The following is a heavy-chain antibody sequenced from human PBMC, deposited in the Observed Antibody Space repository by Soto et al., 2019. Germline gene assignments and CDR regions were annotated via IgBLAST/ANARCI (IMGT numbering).Heavy chain of an antibody. CDR3: ARFFGVVKGGLGAFDI. CDR1: GGSISSGGYY. J-gene: IGHJ3*02. D-gene: IGHD3-3*01. CDR2: IYYSGST. Sequence: QVQLQESGPGLVKPSQTLSLTCTVSGGSISSGGYYWSWIRQHPGKVLEWIGSIYYSGSTYYNPSLKSRVTLSVETSKNQFSLKVSSVAAADTGVYYCARFFGVVKGGLGAFDIWGQGTMVTVSS. V-gene: IGHV4-31*03.